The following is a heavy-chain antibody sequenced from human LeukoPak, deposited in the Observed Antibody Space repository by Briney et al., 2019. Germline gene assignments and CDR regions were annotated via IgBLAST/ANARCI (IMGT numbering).Heavy chain of an antibody. Sequence: GGSLRLSCAASGFTFSTYAMNWVRQAPGKGLEWVSLISGSGLSIYYADSVKGRFTISRDNAKNSLYLQMNSLRAEDTAVYYCARAYYDIYDGFDPWGQGTLVTVSS. V-gene: IGHV3-48*04. D-gene: IGHD3-9*01. J-gene: IGHJ5*02. CDR3: ARAYYDIYDGFDP. CDR1: GFTFSTYA. CDR2: ISGSGLSI.